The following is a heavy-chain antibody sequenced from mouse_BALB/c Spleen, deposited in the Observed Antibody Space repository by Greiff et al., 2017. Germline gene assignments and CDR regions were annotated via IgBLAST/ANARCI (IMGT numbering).Heavy chain of an antibody. CDR3: ARRTYYGTYFDY. J-gene: IGHJ2*01. V-gene: IGHV1-18*01. Sequence: VHVKQSGPELVKPGASVKIPCKASGYTFTDYNMDWVKQSHGKSLEWIGDINPNNGGTIYNQKFKGKATLTVDKSSSTAYMELRSLTSEDTAVYYCARRTYYGTYFDYWGQGTTLTVSS. CDR1: GYTFTDYN. CDR2: INPNNGGT. D-gene: IGHD2-10*01.